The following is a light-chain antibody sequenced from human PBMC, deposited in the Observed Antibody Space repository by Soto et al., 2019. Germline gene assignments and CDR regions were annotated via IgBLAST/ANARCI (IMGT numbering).Light chain of an antibody. Sequence: QSVLTQPASVSESPGQSITISCTGTSSDIGTYNYVSWYQEHPGKAPKLLIYEVSIRPPGVSDRFSGSKSGNTASLTISGLQAEDEAYYYCCSYTGSSTHVLFGGGTQLTVL. V-gene: IGLV2-14*01. CDR3: CSYTGSSTHVL. CDR2: EVS. CDR1: SSDIGTYNY. J-gene: IGLJ2*01.